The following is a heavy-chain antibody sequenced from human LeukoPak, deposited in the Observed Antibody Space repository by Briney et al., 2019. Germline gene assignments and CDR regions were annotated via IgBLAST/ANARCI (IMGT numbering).Heavy chain of an antibody. CDR2: MNPNSGNT. CDR1: GYTFTSYD. D-gene: IGHD1-26*01. Sequence: ASVKVSCKASGYTFTSYDINWVRQAPGQGLEWMGWMNPNSGNTGYAQKFQGRVTMTRNTSISTAYMELSSLRSEDTAVYYCATREWELPTPFQHWGQGTLVTVSS. V-gene: IGHV1-8*01. CDR3: ATREWELPTPFQH. J-gene: IGHJ1*01.